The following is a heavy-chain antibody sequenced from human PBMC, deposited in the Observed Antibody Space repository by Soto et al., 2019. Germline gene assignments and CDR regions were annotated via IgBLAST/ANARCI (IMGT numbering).Heavy chain of an antibody. CDR1: GGSISSGDYY. CDR2: IYYSGST. CDR3: ARSPDSSGYYPRWYYYGMDV. D-gene: IGHD3-22*01. V-gene: IGHV4-30-4*01. J-gene: IGHJ6*02. Sequence: SETLSLTCTVSGGSISSGDYYWSWIRQPPGKGLEWIGYIYYSGSTYYNPSLKSRVTISVDTSKDQFSLKLSSVTAADTAVYYCARSPDSSGYYPRWYYYGMDVWGQGTTVTVSS.